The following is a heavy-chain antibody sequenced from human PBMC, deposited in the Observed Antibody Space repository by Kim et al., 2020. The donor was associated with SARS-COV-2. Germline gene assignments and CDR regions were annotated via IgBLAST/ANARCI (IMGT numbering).Heavy chain of an antibody. CDR2: IVVGSGNT. V-gene: IGHV1-58*01. Sequence: SVKVSCKASGFTFTSSAVQWVRQARGQRLEWIGWIVVGSGNTNYAQKFQERVTITRDMSTSTAYMELSSLRSEDTAVYYCAAFRPVPLPGPLADRYYYDNSGYYLRDYYYGMDVWGQGTTVTVSS. J-gene: IGHJ6*02. CDR3: AAFRPVPLPGPLADRYYYDNSGYYLRDYYYGMDV. CDR1: GFTFTSSA. D-gene: IGHD3-22*01.